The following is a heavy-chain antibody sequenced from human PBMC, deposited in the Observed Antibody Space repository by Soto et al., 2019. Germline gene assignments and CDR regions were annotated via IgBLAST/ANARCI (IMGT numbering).Heavy chain of an antibody. Sequence: GGSLRLSCAASGFTFSSYSMNWVRQAPGKGLEWVSYISSSSSTIYYADSVKGRFTISRDNAKNSLYLQMNSLRAEDTAVYYCARARMVYDLGYWGQGTLVTVSS. D-gene: IGHD2-8*01. V-gene: IGHV3-48*01. J-gene: IGHJ4*02. CDR2: ISSSSSTI. CDR3: ARARMVYDLGY. CDR1: GFTFSSYS.